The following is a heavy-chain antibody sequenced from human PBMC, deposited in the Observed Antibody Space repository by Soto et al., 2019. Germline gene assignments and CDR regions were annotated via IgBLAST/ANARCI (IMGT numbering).Heavy chain of an antibody. CDR2: IIPIFGTA. Sequence: SVKVSCKASGGTFSSYAISWVRQAPGQGLEWMGGIIPIFGTANYAQKFQGRVTIIADKSTSTAYMELSSLRSEDTAVYYCARGPGTTYYYGMDVWGQGTTVTVSS. V-gene: IGHV1-69*06. CDR1: GGTFSSYA. CDR3: ARGPGTTYYYGMDV. J-gene: IGHJ6*02. D-gene: IGHD1-7*01.